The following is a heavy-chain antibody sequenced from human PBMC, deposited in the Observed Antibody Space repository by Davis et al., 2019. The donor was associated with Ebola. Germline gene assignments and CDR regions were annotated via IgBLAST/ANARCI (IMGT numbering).Heavy chain of an antibody. CDR1: GYTFTGYG. V-gene: IGHV1-18*04. CDR2: VGGFNTNT. Sequence: ASVKVSCKSSGYTFTGYGLVWVRQAPGLGLEWMGWVGGFNTNTNFAQKFQGRVTVSKDTSTNTAYMDLRSLTSDDTAIYYCARAPNYDVLTGTSSYYFDYWGQGTLVTVSS. CDR3: ARAPNYDVLTGTSSYYFDY. D-gene: IGHD3-9*01. J-gene: IGHJ4*02.